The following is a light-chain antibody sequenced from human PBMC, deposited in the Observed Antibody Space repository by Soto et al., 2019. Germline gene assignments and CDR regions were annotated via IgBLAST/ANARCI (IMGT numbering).Light chain of an antibody. CDR3: CSYAGSSTWV. V-gene: IGLV2-14*03. CDR2: EVT. Sequence: QSVLTQPASVSGSPGQSITISCTGTSSDVGGYNYVSWYQQHPGKAPKLMIYEVTNRPSGVSYRFSGSKSGNTASLTISGLQAEDEAYYYCCSYAGSSTWVFGGGTKLTVL. J-gene: IGLJ3*02. CDR1: SSDVGGYNY.